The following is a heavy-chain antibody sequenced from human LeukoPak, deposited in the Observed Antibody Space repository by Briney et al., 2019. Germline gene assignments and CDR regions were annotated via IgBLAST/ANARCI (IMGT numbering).Heavy chain of an antibody. V-gene: IGHV4-39*01. CDR3: ASRGISRGSEYFQP. CDR1: GGSISSRNYY. D-gene: IGHD2/OR15-2a*01. CDR2: IYYSGST. J-gene: IGHJ1*01. Sequence: SETLSLTCTVSGGSISSRNYYWGWIRQPPGKGLEWIGSIYYSGSTYYNPSLKSRVTISADTSKNQFSLKLSSVTAADTAVYYCASRGISRGSEYFQPWGQGTLVTASS.